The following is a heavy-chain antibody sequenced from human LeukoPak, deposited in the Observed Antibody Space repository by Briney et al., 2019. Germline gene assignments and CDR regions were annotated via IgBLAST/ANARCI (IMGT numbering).Heavy chain of an antibody. Sequence: VGSLRLSFAASVFTFSIYGMHWGGKAPGQGLERVAVIWYDGSNKYYADSVKGQLTTSRDNSKNPLYLQMNSLRAEDTAVYYCAKDFDGLWSLFDYWGQGTLVTVSS. D-gene: IGHD5-18*01. V-gene: IGHV3-33*06. CDR1: VFTFSIYG. J-gene: IGHJ4*02. CDR2: IWYDGSNK. CDR3: AKDFDGLWSLFDY.